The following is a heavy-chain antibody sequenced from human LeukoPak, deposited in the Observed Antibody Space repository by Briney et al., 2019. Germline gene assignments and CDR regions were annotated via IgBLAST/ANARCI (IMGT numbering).Heavy chain of an antibody. CDR2: ISVSGGST. CDR1: GFTVSSNY. V-gene: IGHV3-23*01. D-gene: IGHD3-22*01. Sequence: GGSLRLSCAASGFTVSSNYMSWVRQAPGKGLEWVSAISVSGGSTYYADSVKGRFTISRDNSKNTLYLQMNSLRPEDTAVYYCAKGSSGSDFWGQGTLVTVS. J-gene: IGHJ4*02. CDR3: AKGSSGSDF.